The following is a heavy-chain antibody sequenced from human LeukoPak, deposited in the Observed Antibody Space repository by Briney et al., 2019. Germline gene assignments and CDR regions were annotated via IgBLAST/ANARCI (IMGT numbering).Heavy chain of an antibody. J-gene: IGHJ6*03. CDR3: ARLSISIVLMVQPSYYYMDV. V-gene: IGHV1-2*02. D-gene: IGHD2-8*01. CDR2: INPNSGGT. CDR1: GYTFTGYY. Sequence: ASVKVSCKASGYTFTGYYMHWVRQAPGQGLEWMGWINPNSGGTNYAQKFQGRVTMTRDTSISTAYMELSRLRSGDTAVYYCARLSISIVLMVQPSYYYMDVWGKGTTVTVSS.